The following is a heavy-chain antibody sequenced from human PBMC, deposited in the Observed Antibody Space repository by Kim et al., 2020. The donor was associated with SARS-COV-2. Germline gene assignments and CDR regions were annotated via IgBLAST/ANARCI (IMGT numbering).Heavy chain of an antibody. Sequence: NYNPSLKSRVTISVDTSENQFSLKLTSVTAADTAIYYCARRDNTGYYWPWGQGTLVTVSS. D-gene: IGHD3-9*01. CDR3: ARRDNTGYYWP. J-gene: IGHJ5*02. V-gene: IGHV4-61*07.